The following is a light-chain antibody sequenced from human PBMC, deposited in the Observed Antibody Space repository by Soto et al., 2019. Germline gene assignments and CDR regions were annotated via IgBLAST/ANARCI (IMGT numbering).Light chain of an antibody. CDR2: EGS. Sequence: QSVLTQPASVSGSPGQSITISCTGTSSDVGSYNLVSWYQQHPGKAPKLMIYEGSKRPSGVSYRFSGSKSGNTASLTISGLQAEDEADYFCCSYAGPSTYVFGTGTKLTVL. J-gene: IGLJ1*01. CDR1: SSDVGSYNL. CDR3: CSYAGPSTYV. V-gene: IGLV2-23*01.